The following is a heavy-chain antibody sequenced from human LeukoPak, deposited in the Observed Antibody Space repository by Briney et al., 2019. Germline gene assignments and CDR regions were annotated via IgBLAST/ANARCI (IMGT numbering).Heavy chain of an antibody. J-gene: IGHJ4*02. CDR2: ISYDGSNK. D-gene: IGHD6-6*01. V-gene: IGHV3-30-3*01. Sequence: PGRSLRLSCAASGFTFSSYAMHWVRQAPGKGLEWVAVISYDGSNKYYADSVKGRFTISRDNSKNTLYLQMNSLRAEDTAVYYCARDRGEYSSSVGYFDYWGQGTLVTVSS. CDR1: GFTFSSYA. CDR3: ARDRGEYSSSVGYFDY.